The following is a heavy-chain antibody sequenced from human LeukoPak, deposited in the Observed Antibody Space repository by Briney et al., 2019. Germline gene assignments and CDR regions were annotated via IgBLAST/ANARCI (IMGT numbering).Heavy chain of an antibody. CDR3: ARIKYYYYYGMDV. J-gene: IGHJ6*02. CDR1: GFTFSSYW. CDR2: INSDGSST. V-gene: IGHV3-74*01. Sequence: GGSLRLSCAASGFTFSSYWMHWVRQAPGKGLVWVSRINSDGSSTSYADSVKGRFTISRDNAKNTLYLQMNSLRAEDTAVYYCARIKYYYYYGMDVWGQGTTVTVS.